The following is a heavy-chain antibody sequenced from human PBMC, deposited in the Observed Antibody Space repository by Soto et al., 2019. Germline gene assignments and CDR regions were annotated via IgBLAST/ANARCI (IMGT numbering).Heavy chain of an antibody. V-gene: IGHV1-8*01. CDR3: ASQTFGTTGTEVWYYYGMDV. Sequence: ASVKVSCKASGYTFTRYGISWVRQAPGQGLEWMGWISSYNGNTGYAQKFQGRVTMTRNTSISTAYMELSSLRSEDTAVYYCASQTFGTTGTEVWYYYGMDVWGQGTTVTV. CDR1: GYTFTRYG. D-gene: IGHD1-1*01. CDR2: ISSYNGNT. J-gene: IGHJ6*02.